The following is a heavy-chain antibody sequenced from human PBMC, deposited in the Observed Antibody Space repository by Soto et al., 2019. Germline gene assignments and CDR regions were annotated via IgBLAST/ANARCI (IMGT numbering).Heavy chain of an antibody. CDR3: ARPSGSYLYYFDY. CDR1: ACFISPISYY. J-gene: IGHJ4*02. CDR2: IYYSGST. V-gene: IGHV4-39*01. D-gene: IGHD1-26*01. Sequence: SDTLSHRCTVSACFISPISYYWGCIRQPPGKGLEWIGSIYYSGSTYYNPSLKSRVTISVDTSKNQFSLKLSSVTAADTAVYYCARPSGSYLYYFDYWGQGTLVTVS.